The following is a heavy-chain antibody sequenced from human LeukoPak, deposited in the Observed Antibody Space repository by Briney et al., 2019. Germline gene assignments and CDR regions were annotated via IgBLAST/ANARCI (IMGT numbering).Heavy chain of an antibody. CDR1: GFSFSNAW. V-gene: IGHV3-7*01. CDR3: ARDRYYYDGSGYLRGYYFDY. D-gene: IGHD3-22*01. Sequence: PGGSLRLSCAASGFSFSNAWMSWVRQAPGKGLEWVANIKQDGSEKYYVDSVKGRFTVSRDNAKNSLYLQMNSLRVEDTAVYYCARDRYYYDGSGYLRGYYFDYWGQGTLVTVSS. J-gene: IGHJ4*02. CDR2: IKQDGSEK.